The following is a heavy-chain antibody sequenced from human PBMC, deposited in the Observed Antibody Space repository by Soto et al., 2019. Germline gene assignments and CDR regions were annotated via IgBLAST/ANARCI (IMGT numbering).Heavy chain of an antibody. J-gene: IGHJ4*02. CDR2: IWYDGSNK. Sequence: QVQLVESGGGVVQPGRSLRLSCAASGFTFSSYGMHWVRQAPGKGLEWVAVIWYDGSNKYYADSVKGRFTISRDNSKNTLYLQMNSLRAEDTVVYYCARDGVTNDFWSGYYPLFDYWGQGTLVTVSS. CDR1: GFTFSSYG. V-gene: IGHV3-33*01. D-gene: IGHD3-3*01. CDR3: ARDGVTNDFWSGYYPLFDY.